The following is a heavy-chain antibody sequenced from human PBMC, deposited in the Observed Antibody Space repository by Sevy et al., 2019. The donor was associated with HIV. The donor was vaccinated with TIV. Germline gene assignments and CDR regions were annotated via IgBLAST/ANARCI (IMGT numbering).Heavy chain of an antibody. CDR1: GYTFSNYW. CDR2: VNSDGSDT. V-gene: IGHV3-74*01. CDR3: VAANSWEDY. J-gene: IGHJ4*02. D-gene: IGHD6-13*01. Sequence: GGSLRLSCEGSGYTFSNYWMHWVRQAPGKGLEWVSRVNSDGSDTVYADSVKGRFTISRDNAENTMSLQMNSLRAEDTGLYYCVAANSWEDYWGQGTQVTVSS.